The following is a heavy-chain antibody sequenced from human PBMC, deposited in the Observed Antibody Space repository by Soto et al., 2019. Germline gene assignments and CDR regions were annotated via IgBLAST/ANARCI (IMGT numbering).Heavy chain of an antibody. CDR3: ARSTRFGGGVYKVRGVKTLYGMDV. CDR1: GGSFSGYY. J-gene: IGHJ6*02. D-gene: IGHD3-10*01. Sequence: SETLSLTCAVYGGSFSGYYWSWIRQPPGKGLEWIGEINHSGSTNYNPSLKSRVTISVDTSKNQFSLKLSSVTAADTAVYYCARSTRFGGGVYKVRGVKTLYGMDVWGQGTTVTVSS. CDR2: INHSGST. V-gene: IGHV4-34*01.